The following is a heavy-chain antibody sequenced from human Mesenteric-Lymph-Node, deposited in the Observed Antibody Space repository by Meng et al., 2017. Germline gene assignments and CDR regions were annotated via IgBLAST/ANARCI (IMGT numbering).Heavy chain of an antibody. J-gene: IGHJ3*02. Sequence: ASVKVSCKASGYTFTGYYMHWVRQAPGQGLEWMGRINPNSGGTNYAQKFQGRVTMTRDTSISTAYMELSRLRSDDTAVYYCERLYDSSGYYYSGNAFDIWGQGTMVTVSS. CDR2: INPNSGGT. CDR1: GYTFTGYY. V-gene: IGHV1-2*06. D-gene: IGHD3-22*01. CDR3: ERLYDSSGYYYSGNAFDI.